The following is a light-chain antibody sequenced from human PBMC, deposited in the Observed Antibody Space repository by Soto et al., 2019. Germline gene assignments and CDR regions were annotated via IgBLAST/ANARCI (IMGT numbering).Light chain of an antibody. CDR2: GAS. V-gene: IGKV3-15*01. J-gene: IGKJ4*01. CDR1: QSVSNN. CDR3: QQYNNWPLA. Sequence: EFVLAQSPGPLSLSPGERATLSCRASQSVSNNYLAWYQQKPCQAPRPLIYGASARATRIPARSSGSGSGTEFTLTISRLQSEDFAVYYCQQYNNWPLAFGGGTKVDI.